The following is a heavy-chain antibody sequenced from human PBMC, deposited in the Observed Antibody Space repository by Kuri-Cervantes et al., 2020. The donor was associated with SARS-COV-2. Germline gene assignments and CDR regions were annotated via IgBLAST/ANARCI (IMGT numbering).Heavy chain of an antibody. J-gene: IGHJ6*02. CDR1: GFTFSSYA. Sequence: GESLKISCAASGFTFSSYAMHWVRQAPGKGLEWVAVISYDGSNKYYADSVKGRFTISRDNSKNTLYLQMNSLRAEDTAVYYCARYGFGYSTFYGMDVWDQGTTVTVSS. V-gene: IGHV3-30-3*01. CDR3: ARYGFGYSTFYGMDV. CDR2: ISYDGSNK. D-gene: IGHD6-13*01.